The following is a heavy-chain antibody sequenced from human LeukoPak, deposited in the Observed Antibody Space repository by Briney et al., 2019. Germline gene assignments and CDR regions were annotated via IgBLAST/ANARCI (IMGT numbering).Heavy chain of an antibody. Sequence: SQTLSLTCAVSGGSISSGGYSWSWLRQPPGKGLEWIGYIYHSGSTYYNPSLKSRVTISVDRSKNQFSLKLSSVTAADTAVYYCARGIVITSGGVDLHFDYWGQGTLVTVSS. J-gene: IGHJ4*02. V-gene: IGHV4-30-2*01. D-gene: IGHD3-16*01. CDR1: GGSISSGGYS. CDR3: ARGIVITSGGVDLHFDY. CDR2: IYHSGST.